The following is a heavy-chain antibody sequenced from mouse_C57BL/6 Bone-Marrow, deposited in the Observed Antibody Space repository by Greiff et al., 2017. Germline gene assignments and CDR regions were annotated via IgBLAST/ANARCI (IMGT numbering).Heavy chain of an antibody. CDR2: IDPSDSYT. CDR1: GYTFTSYW. Sequence: QVQLQQPGAELVMPGASVKLSCKASGYTFTSYWMHWVKQRPGPGLEWIGEIDPSDSYTNYNQKFKGKSTLTVDKSSSTAYMQLSSLTSEDSAVYYCARDYGSPFADWGQGTLVTVSA. CDR3: ARDYGSPFAD. V-gene: IGHV1-69*01. J-gene: IGHJ3*01. D-gene: IGHD1-1*01.